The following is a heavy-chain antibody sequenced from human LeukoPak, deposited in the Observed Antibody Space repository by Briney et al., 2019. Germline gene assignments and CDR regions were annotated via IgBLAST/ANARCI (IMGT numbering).Heavy chain of an antibody. Sequence: GSLRLSCAASGFTFSSYAMHWVRQAPGKGLEWVAVISYDGSNKYYADSVKGRFTISRDNSKNTLYLQMNSLRAEDSAVYYCARGPWSSSWYYFDYWGQGTLVTVSS. CDR1: GFTFSSYA. V-gene: IGHV3-30*01. D-gene: IGHD6-13*01. J-gene: IGHJ4*02. CDR2: ISYDGSNK. CDR3: ARGPWSSSWYYFDY.